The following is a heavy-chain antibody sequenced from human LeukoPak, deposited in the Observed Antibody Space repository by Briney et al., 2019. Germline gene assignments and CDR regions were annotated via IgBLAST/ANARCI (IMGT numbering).Heavy chain of an antibody. CDR2: IYHSGST. J-gene: IGHJ4*02. CDR1: GYSISSGYY. Sequence: SETLSLTCTVSGYSISSGYYWGWIRQPPGKGLEWIGSIYHSGSTYYNPSLKSRVTISVDTSKNQFSLKLSSVTAADTAVYYCARGSYYGSGSYYNRAYYFDCWGQGTLVTVSS. V-gene: IGHV4-38-2*02. D-gene: IGHD3-10*01. CDR3: ARGSYYGSGSYYNRAYYFDC.